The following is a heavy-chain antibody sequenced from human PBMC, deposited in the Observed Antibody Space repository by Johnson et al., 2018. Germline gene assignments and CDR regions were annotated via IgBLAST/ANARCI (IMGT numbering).Heavy chain of an antibody. CDR3: GKDIVPGGLGY. Sequence: VQLVESGGALVQPGGSLRLSCVASGFTMDTYSMSWVRQAPGKGLEWVSDISRSNIHYADSVKGRFTISSDNTKKSLYLQMNSLGVEDTALYYCGKDIVPGGLGYWGQGTLVTVSS. CDR1: GFTMDTYS. V-gene: IGHV3-48*04. CDR2: ISRSNI. J-gene: IGHJ4*02. D-gene: IGHD3-16*01.